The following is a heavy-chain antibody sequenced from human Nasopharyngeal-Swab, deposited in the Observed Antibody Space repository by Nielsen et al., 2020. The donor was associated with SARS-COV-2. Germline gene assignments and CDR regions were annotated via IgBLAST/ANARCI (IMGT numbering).Heavy chain of an antibody. CDR1: GFTFSSYD. CDR2: IGTAGDT. Sequence: GGSLRLSCAASGFTFSSYDMHWVRQATGKGLEWVSAIGTAGDTYYPGSVKGRFTISRENAKNSLYLQMNSLGAGDTAVYYCARSVGDYGDLYFDYWGQGTLVTVSS. CDR3: ARSVGDYGDLYFDY. J-gene: IGHJ4*02. V-gene: IGHV3-13*04. D-gene: IGHD4-17*01.